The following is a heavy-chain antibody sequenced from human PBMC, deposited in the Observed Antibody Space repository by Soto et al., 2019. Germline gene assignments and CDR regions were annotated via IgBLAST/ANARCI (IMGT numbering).Heavy chain of an antibody. J-gene: IGHJ5*02. Sequence: SVKVSCKASGGTFSSYAISWVRQAPGQGLEWMGGIIPIFGTANYAQKFQGRVTITADESTSTAYMELSSLRAEDTAVYYCARVEYYDIFRGNWFDPWGQGTLVTVSS. CDR3: ARVEYYDIFRGNWFDP. CDR1: GGTFSSYA. V-gene: IGHV1-69*13. CDR2: IIPIFGTA. D-gene: IGHD3-9*01.